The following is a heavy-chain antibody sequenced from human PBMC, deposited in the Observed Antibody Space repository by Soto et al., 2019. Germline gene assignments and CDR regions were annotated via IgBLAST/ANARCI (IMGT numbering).Heavy chain of an antibody. CDR2: ISAYNGNT. D-gene: IGHD1-26*01. CDR1: GYTFTSYG. Sequence: QVQLVQSGAEVKKPGASVKVSCKASGYTFTSYGISWVRQAPGQGLEWMGWISAYNGNTNYAQKLQGRVTMTTDTSTSTAYMELRSPRYADKAVYYCARDKRGRYHYYYYYSGMDVWGHGTTVTVSS. CDR3: ARDKRGRYHYYYYYSGMDV. J-gene: IGHJ6*02. V-gene: IGHV1-18*01.